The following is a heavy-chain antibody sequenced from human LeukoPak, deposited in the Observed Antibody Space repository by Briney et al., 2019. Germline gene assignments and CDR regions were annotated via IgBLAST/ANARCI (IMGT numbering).Heavy chain of an antibody. J-gene: IGHJ4*02. V-gene: IGHV4-39*07. CDR2: IYYSGST. D-gene: IGHD3-10*01. CDR1: GGSISSSSYY. Sequence: PSETLSLTCSVSGGSISSSSYYWGWIRQPPGKGLEWIGSIYYSGSTYYNPSLKSRVTISVDTSKNQFSLKLSSVTAADTAVYYCARGTWGLWFGELPNFDYWGQGTLVTVSS. CDR3: ARGTWGLWFGELPNFDY.